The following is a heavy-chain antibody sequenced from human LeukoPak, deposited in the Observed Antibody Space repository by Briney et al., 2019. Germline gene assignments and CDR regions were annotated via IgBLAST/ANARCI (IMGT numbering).Heavy chain of an antibody. CDR3: ARAEAGVFDY. D-gene: IGHD6-19*01. Sequence: SETLPLTCTVSGGSISSYYWSWIRQPPGKGLEWIGYIYYSGSTNYNPSPKSRVTISVDTSKNQFSLKLSSVTAADTAVYYCARAEAGVFDYWGQGTLVTVSS. V-gene: IGHV4-59*01. J-gene: IGHJ4*02. CDR2: IYYSGST. CDR1: GGSISSYY.